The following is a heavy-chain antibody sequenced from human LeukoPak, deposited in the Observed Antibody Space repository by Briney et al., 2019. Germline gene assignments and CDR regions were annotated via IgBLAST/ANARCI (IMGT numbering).Heavy chain of an antibody. Sequence: SETLSLTCTVSGASISSYYWTWIRQPPGKGLEWIGYIHYSGNTKWNPSLKSRVTMSIDTSKNQVSLQLNFVTAADTAVYYCAGYCSGGSCADSWGQGTLVTVSS. CDR2: IHYSGNT. J-gene: IGHJ4*02. V-gene: IGHV4-59*08. CDR1: GASISSYY. D-gene: IGHD2-15*01. CDR3: AGYCSGGSCADS.